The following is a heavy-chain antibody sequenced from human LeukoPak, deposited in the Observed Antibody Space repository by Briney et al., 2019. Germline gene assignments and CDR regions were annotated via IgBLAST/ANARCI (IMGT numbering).Heavy chain of an antibody. CDR3: AKDRHSSGWTSEDDY. V-gene: IGHV3-43*02. D-gene: IGHD6-19*01. Sequence: GGSLRLSCAASGFTFDDYAMHWVRQAPGQGLEWVSLISGDGGSTYYADSMKGRFTISRDNSKNSLYLQMNSLRTEDTALYYCAKDRHSSGWTSEDDYWGQGTLVTVSS. J-gene: IGHJ4*02. CDR2: ISGDGGST. CDR1: GFTFDDYA.